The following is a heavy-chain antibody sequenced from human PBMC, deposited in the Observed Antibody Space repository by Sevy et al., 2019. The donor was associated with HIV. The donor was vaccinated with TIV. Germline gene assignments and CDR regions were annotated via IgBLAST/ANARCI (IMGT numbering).Heavy chain of an antibody. Sequence: SETLSLTCAVYGGSVSDHYWSWIRRPPGEGLEWIVEVNPAGSSTYNSSLKSRVTMSVDTSKNQFSLTVKSVTAADTAVYFCARGKNFFGAFDVWGQGTTVTVSS. CDR3: ARGKNFFGAFDV. CDR1: GGSVSDHY. J-gene: IGHJ3*01. D-gene: IGHD3-3*01. CDR2: VNPAGSS. V-gene: IGHV4-34*01.